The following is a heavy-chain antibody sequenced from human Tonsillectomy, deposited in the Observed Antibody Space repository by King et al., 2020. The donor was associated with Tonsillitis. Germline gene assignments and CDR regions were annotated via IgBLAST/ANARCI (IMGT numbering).Heavy chain of an antibody. J-gene: IGHJ3*02. CDR1: GGSISSSSYY. Sequence: QLQLQESGPGLVKPSETLSLTCTVSGGSISSSSYYWGWIRQPPGKGLEWIGSIYYSGSTYYNPSLKSRVTISVDTSKNQFSLKLSPVPAADTAVYYCARLGRGGLWFGDPLPYAFDIWGQGTMVTVSS. D-gene: IGHD3-10*01. CDR3: ARLGRGGLWFGDPLPYAFDI. CDR2: IYYSGST. V-gene: IGHV4-39*01.